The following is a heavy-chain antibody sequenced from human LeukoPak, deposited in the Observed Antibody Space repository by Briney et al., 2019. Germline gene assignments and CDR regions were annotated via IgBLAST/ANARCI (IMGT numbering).Heavy chain of an antibody. D-gene: IGHD1-26*01. CDR3: ARDPYSGAYSEGYYYYYMDV. J-gene: IGHJ6*03. Sequence: GGSLRLSCAASAFTFSTYAMSWVRQAPGKGLEWVSTINALDDSTYYADSVKGRFTISRDNSETTLYLQMNSLRAEDTAVYYCARDPYSGAYSEGYYYYYMDVWGTGTTVTVSS. V-gene: IGHV3-23*01. CDR2: INALDDST. CDR1: AFTFSTYA.